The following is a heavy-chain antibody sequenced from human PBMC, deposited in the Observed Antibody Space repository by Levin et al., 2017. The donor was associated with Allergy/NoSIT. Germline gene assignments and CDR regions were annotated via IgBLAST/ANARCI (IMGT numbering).Heavy chain of an antibody. D-gene: IGHD2-15*01. Sequence: LRLSCTVSGGSISSGGYYWSWIRQHPGKGLEWIGYIYYSGSTYYNPSLKSRVTISVDTSKNQFSLKLSSVTAADTAVYYCAREKGVVAATLYYYYYMDVWGKGTTVTVSS. CDR1: GGSISSGGYY. CDR2: IYYSGST. CDR3: AREKGVVAATLYYYYYMDV. J-gene: IGHJ6*03. V-gene: IGHV4-31*03.